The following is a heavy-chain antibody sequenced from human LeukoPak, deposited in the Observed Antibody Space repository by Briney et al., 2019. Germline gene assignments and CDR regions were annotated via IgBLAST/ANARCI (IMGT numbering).Heavy chain of an antibody. D-gene: IGHD5-24*01. CDR1: GFTFSSHW. Sequence: GGSLRLSCAASGFTFSSHWMHWVRQAPGKGLVWVSRINGDGSNTTYADSVKGRFTISRDNAKNTLYLQMSSLRAEDTAVYFCVRDGDDFNFDYWGQGSLVTASS. J-gene: IGHJ4*02. CDR2: INGDGSNT. CDR3: VRDGDDFNFDY. V-gene: IGHV3-74*03.